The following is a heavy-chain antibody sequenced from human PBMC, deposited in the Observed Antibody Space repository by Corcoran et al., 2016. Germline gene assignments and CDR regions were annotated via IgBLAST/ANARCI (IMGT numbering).Heavy chain of an antibody. Sequence: QVQLQESGPGLVKPSETLSLTCTVSGYSIRTGYHWGWIRQPPGKGLEWIGNIYRNGDTYYNTSLKSRVTMSVDTSKNQFSLRLTSVTAADTAVYFCARVDWVFDYWGQGTLVNVSS. V-gene: IGHV4-38-2*02. CDR1: GYSIRTGYH. CDR3: ARVDWVFDY. D-gene: IGHD3-9*01. J-gene: IGHJ4*02. CDR2: IYRNGDT.